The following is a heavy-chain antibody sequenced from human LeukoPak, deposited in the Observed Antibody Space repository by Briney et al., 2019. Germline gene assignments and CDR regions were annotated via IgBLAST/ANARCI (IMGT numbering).Heavy chain of an antibody. J-gene: IGHJ4*02. Sequence: PSETLSLTCTVTGGSFSTYYWSWIRQPPAKGLEWIGHFYYSGSTNYNPSLKSRVTISVDTSRNQFSLKLTSVTAADTAVYYCARGQGGNYYLNYFDYWGQGALVTVSS. CDR3: ARGQGGNYYLNYFDY. CDR2: FYYSGST. D-gene: IGHD1-26*01. CDR1: GGSFSTYY. V-gene: IGHV4-59*01.